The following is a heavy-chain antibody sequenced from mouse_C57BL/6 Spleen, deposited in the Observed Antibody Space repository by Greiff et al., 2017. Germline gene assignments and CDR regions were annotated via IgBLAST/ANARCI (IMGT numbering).Heavy chain of an antibody. CDR3: ARYSSIYDGYPGY. Sequence: EVQLQESGGGLVQPGGSLSLSCAASGFTFTDYYMSWVRQPPGKALEWFGFISNKANGYTTEYSASVKGRFTISRDNSQRILYLQMNAVRAEDSATYYCARYSSIYDGYPGYWGKGTTLTVSS. CDR2: ISNKANGYTT. V-gene: IGHV7-3*01. CDR1: GFTFTDYY. J-gene: IGHJ2*01. D-gene: IGHD2-3*01.